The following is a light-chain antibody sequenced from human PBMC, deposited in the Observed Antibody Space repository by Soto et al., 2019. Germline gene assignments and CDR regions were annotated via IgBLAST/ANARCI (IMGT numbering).Light chain of an antibody. J-gene: IGLJ2*01. CDR1: TGAVTSGHY. V-gene: IGLV7-46*01. CDR2: DTD. CDR3: LVCYSGARV. Sequence: QAVVTQEPSLTVSPGGTVTLTCGFSTGAVTSGHYPYWFQQKPGQAPTTLIYDTDNKHSWTPARFSGSLLGGKAALTLSGAEPEDEADYYCLVCYSGARVFGGGTKLTVL.